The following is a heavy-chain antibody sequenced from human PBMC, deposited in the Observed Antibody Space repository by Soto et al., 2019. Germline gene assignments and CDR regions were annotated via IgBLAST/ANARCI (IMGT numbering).Heavy chain of an antibody. D-gene: IGHD2-2*01. CDR3: AKSRDAYNFYFYYGMDV. CDR2: ILYDGSNK. CDR1: GFTFSNYG. Sequence: VGSLRLSCAASGFTFSNYGMHWVRQTPGKGLEWVALILYDGSNKYYADSVKGRFTIPRDNSKNTLYLQVSSLRAEDTAVYYCAKSRDAYNFYFYYGMDVWGQGTTVTVSS. V-gene: IGHV3-30*18. J-gene: IGHJ6*02.